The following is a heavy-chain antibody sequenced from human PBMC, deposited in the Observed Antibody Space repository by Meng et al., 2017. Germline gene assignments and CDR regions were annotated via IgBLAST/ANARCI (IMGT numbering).Heavy chain of an antibody. J-gene: IGHJ6*02. CDR1: GFTFSSYA. V-gene: IGHV3-30-3*01. D-gene: IGHD3-16*02. Sequence: GESLRLSCAASGFTFSSYAMHWVRQAPGKGLEWVAVISYDGSNKYYADPVNGRFTISRDNSKNTLHLQMNSLRAEDTAVYYCATDYLSFTAAYGMDVWGQGTTVTVSS. CDR2: ISYDGSNK. CDR3: ATDYLSFTAAYGMDV.